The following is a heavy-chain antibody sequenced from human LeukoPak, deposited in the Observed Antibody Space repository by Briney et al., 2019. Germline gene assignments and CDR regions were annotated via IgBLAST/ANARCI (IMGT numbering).Heavy chain of an antibody. Sequence: SETLSLTCTVSGGSISSYYWSWIRQPSGKGLEWIGYIYYSGSTNYNPSLKSRVTISVDTSKNQFSLKLSSVTAADTAVYYCARETHSDAFDIWGQGTMVTVSS. V-gene: IGHV4-59*01. CDR1: GGSISSYY. J-gene: IGHJ3*02. CDR2: IYYSGST. CDR3: ARETHSDAFDI.